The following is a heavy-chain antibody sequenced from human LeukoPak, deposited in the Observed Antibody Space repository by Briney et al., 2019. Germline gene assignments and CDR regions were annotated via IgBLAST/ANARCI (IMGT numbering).Heavy chain of an antibody. V-gene: IGHV3-30*02. D-gene: IGHD4-17*01. Sequence: GGSLRLSCAASGFTFSSYGMHWVRQAPGKGLEWVAFIWYDGSNKYYADSVKGRFTISRDNSKNTLYLQMNSRRAEDTAVYYCAKDANGDYFDYWGQGTLVTVSS. CDR3: AKDANGDYFDY. CDR2: IWYDGSNK. CDR1: GFTFSSYG. J-gene: IGHJ4*02.